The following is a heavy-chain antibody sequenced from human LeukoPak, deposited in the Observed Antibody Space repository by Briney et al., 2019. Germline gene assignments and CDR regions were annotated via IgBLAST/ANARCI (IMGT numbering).Heavy chain of an antibody. D-gene: IGHD6-6*01. V-gene: IGHV4-4*07. CDR1: GGSISGYY. Sequence: PSETLSLTCTVSGGSISGYYWNWIRQPAGKGLEWIGRIFHSGSTNYNPSLNSRVTMSVDTSKNQFSLKLSSVTAADTAVYYCARAISSSSGGYYYYYMDVWGKGTTVTVSS. J-gene: IGHJ6*03. CDR3: ARAISSSSGGYYYYYMDV. CDR2: IFHSGST.